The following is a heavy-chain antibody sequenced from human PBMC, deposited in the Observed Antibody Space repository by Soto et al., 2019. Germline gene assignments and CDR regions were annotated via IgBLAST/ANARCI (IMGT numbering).Heavy chain of an antibody. CDR1: GGSISSYY. V-gene: IGHV4-59*01. Sequence: QVQLQESGPGLVKPSETLSLTCTGSGGSISSYYWSWIRQPPGKGLEWIGYIYYSGSTNYNPSLKSRVTISVDTSKNQFALKLSSVTAADTAVYYCARGTAVAGRGWFDPWGQGTLVTVSS. CDR2: IYYSGST. D-gene: IGHD6-19*01. J-gene: IGHJ5*02. CDR3: ARGTAVAGRGWFDP.